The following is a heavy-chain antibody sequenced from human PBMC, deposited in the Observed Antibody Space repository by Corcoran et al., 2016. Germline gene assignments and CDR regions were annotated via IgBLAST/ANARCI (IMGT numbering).Heavy chain of an antibody. J-gene: IGHJ4*02. CDR3: GRRSAQMAYSYD. CDR1: GGSVNTYNNY. D-gene: IGHD5-18*01. Sequence: QLQLQESGPGLVKPSETLSLSCTVSGGSVNTYNNYWGWIRQPPGKGLEWIGSISYSGNTYYNPSLESRVSISVDTSKSHFSLKLISVTAADTAVYYCGRRSAQMAYSYDWGQGILVTVSS. CDR2: ISYSGNT. V-gene: IGHV4-39*02.